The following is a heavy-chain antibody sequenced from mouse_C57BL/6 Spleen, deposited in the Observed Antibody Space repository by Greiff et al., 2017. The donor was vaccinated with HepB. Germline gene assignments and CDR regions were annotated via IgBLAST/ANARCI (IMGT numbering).Heavy chain of an antibody. CDR2: ILPGSGST. V-gene: IGHV1-9*01. D-gene: IGHD2-10*02. CDR1: GYTFTGYW. J-gene: IGHJ1*03. CDR3: ARWYGNDSCYFYV. Sequence: QVQLQQSGAELMKPGASVKLSCKATGYTFTGYWIEWVKQRPGHGLEWIGEILPGSGSTNYNEKFKGKATLTADTSSNTAYMQLSSLTTEDSAIYYCARWYGNDSCYFYVWGTETTVTVSS.